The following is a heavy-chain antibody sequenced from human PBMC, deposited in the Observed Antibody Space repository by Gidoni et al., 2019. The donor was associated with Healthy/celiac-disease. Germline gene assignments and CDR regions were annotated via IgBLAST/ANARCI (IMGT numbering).Heavy chain of an antibody. CDR3: AKDSGYDYIDY. J-gene: IGHJ4*02. V-gene: IGHV3-43*01. CDR2: ISWDGGST. Sequence: EVQLVESGGVVVQPGGSLSLSCAASGFTFDDYTMHWVRQAPGKGLEWVSLISWDGGSTYYADSVKGRFTISRDNSKNSLYLQMNSLRTEDTALYYCAKDSGYDYIDYWGQGTLVTVSS. CDR1: GFTFDDYT. D-gene: IGHD3-16*01.